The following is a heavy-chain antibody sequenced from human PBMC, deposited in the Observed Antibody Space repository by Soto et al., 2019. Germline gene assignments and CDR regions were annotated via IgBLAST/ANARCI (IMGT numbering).Heavy chain of an antibody. CDR2: FRGSDENT. CDR1: GFTFSTYG. J-gene: IGHJ4*02. V-gene: IGHV3-23*01. CDR3: AKGGPVAGWYAIFDY. D-gene: IGHD6-13*01. Sequence: PGGSLRLSCVASGFTFSTYGINWVRQAPGMGLEWVSTFRGSDENTFYADSVKGRFTMSRDSSKNTVYLQMNSLRADDTGVYYCAKGGPVAGWYAIFDYWGQGT.